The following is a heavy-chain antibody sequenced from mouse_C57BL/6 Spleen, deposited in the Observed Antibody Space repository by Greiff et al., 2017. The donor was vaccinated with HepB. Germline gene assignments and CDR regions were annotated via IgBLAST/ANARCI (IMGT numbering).Heavy chain of an antibody. V-gene: IGHV14-2*01. CDR1: GFNIKDYY. D-gene: IGHD1-1*01. CDR3: AYGSLFAY. CDR2: IDPEDGET. J-gene: IGHJ3*01. Sequence: EVQLQQSGAELVKPGASVKLSCTASGFNIKDYYMHWVKQRTEQGLEWIGRIDPEDGETKYAPKFQGKATITADTSSNTACLQLSSLTSEDTAVYYCAYGSLFAYWGQGTLVTVSA.